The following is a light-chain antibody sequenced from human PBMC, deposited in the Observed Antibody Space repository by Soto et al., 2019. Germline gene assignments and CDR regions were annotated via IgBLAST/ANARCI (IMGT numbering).Light chain of an antibody. CDR3: ATCDDSRGGWV. CDR1: TSNIGSNI. CDR2: SNN. J-gene: IGLJ3*02. Sequence: QSVLTQLPSASGTPGQRVTISCSGSTSNIGSNIVNWYQHLPGTAPKLLIHSNNQRPSGVPDRYSGSKSGTSASLAISGLQSEDEGDYYWATCDDSRGGWVFGGGTQLTVL. V-gene: IGLV1-44*01.